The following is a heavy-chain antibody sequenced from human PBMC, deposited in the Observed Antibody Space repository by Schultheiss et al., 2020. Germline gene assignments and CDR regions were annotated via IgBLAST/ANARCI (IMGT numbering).Heavy chain of an antibody. D-gene: IGHD2-15*01. J-gene: IGHJ1*01. CDR3: AREYGYCSAGSCPTVRASQH. CDR1: GFTFSYYY. Sequence: GESLKISCAASGFTFSYYYMSWVRQAPGKGLEWVSAISGSGGSTYYADSVKGRFTISRDNAKNSLYLQMNSLRAEDTAVYYCAREYGYCSAGSCPTVRASQHWGQGTLVTVSS. V-gene: IGHV3-11*04. CDR2: ISGSGGST.